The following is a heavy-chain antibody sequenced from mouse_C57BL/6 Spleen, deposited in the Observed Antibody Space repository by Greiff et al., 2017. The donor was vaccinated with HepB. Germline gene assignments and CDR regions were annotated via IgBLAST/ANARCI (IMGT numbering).Heavy chain of an antibody. Sequence: QVQLQQSGAELAKPGASVKLSCKASGYTFTSYWMHWVKQRPGQGLEWIGYINPSSGYTKYNQKFKDKSTLTADKSSSTAYMQLSSLTFEDSAVYYCAKGVARYYFDYWGQGTTLTVSS. CDR1: GYTFTSYW. J-gene: IGHJ2*01. V-gene: IGHV1-7*01. D-gene: IGHD1-1*01. CDR3: AKGVARYYFDY. CDR2: INPSSGYT.